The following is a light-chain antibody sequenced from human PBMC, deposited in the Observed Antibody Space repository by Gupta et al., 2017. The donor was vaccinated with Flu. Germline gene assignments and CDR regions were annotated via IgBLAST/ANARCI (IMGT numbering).Light chain of an antibody. CDR1: QSISKW. CDR3: QQENSSYWT. V-gene: IGKV1-5*03. Sequence: DIQMTQSPSTLSASVGDRVTITCRANQSISKWLAWYQQKPGKAPKLLIYKASRVESGVPSRFSGSGSGTEFTLTISSRQPDDFATYYCQQENSSYWTFGQGTKVEIK. CDR2: KAS. J-gene: IGKJ1*01.